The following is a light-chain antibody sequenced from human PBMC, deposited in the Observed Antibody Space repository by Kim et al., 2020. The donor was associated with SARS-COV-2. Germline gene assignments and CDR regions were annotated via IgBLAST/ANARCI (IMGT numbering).Light chain of an antibody. CDR2: HAF. V-gene: IGKV3D-15*01. J-gene: IGKJ4*01. CDR3: QQYNDWPLT. Sequence: PGERATLPCTASQSIGTDLAWYQQKPGQAPRLLIYHAFTRATGIPARISGSGSGTVFTLTISSLQSEDFAVYYCQQYNDWPLTFGGGTKVEI. CDR1: QSIGTD.